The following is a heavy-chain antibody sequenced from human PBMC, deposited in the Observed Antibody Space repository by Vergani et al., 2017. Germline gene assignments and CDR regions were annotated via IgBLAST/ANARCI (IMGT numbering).Heavy chain of an antibody. J-gene: IGHJ4*02. CDR1: GFTFSSYG. D-gene: IGHD5-12*01. CDR3: ANSVGLATPAGVDY. Sequence: QVQLVESGGGVVQPGGSLRLSCAASGFTFSSYGMHWVRQAPGKGLEWVAFIRYDGSNKYYADSVKGRFTISRDNSKNTLYLQMNSLRAEDTAVYYCANSVGLATPAGVDYWGQVTLVTVSS. CDR2: IRYDGSNK. V-gene: IGHV3-30*02.